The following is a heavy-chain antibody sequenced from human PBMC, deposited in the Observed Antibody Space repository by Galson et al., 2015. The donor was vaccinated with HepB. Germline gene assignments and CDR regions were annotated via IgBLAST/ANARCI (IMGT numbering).Heavy chain of an antibody. D-gene: IGHD3-22*01. CDR3: AREENYGRGGYFDY. CDR2: INHSGGST. V-gene: IGHV1-46*01. Sequence: SVKVSCKASGYTFSSYYMNWVRQAPGQGLEWMGIINHSGGSTNYAQTFQGRVTMTRDTSKSTVYMELNSLRAEDTAVYYCAREENYGRGGYFDYWGQGTLVTVSS. CDR1: GYTFSSYY. J-gene: IGHJ4*02.